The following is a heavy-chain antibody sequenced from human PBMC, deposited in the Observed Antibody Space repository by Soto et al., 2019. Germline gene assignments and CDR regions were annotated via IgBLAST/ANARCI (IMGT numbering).Heavy chain of an antibody. V-gene: IGHV1-8*01. Sequence: SVKVSCKASGYTFTSYDINWVRQATGKRLEKIGWMNPNSGNTGYAQKYKGRDTMTRNTSIITAYIELSSLRSEDTAVYYCARSYPYYDFWSGLSLDVWGQGTTVTVSS. CDR1: GYTFTSYD. D-gene: IGHD3-3*01. CDR3: ARSYPYYDFWSGLSLDV. J-gene: IGHJ6*02. CDR2: MNPNSGNT.